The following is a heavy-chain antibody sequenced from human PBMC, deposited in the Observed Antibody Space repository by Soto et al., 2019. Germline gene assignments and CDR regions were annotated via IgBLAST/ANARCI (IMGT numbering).Heavy chain of an antibody. CDR1: GYSISSGYY. CDR3: ARLAPIAAADGMDV. D-gene: IGHD6-13*01. Sequence: SETLSLTCAVSGYSISSGYYWGWIRQSPGKGLEWIGSIYHSGSTYYNPSLKSRVIISVDTSKNQFSLKLSSVTAADTAVYYCARLAPIAAADGMDVWGQGTTITV. CDR2: IYHSGST. V-gene: IGHV4-38-2*01. J-gene: IGHJ6*02.